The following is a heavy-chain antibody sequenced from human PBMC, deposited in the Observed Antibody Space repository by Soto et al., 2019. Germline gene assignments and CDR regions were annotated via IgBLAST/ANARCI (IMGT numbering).Heavy chain of an antibody. CDR3: ARLIGNSLLDY. D-gene: IGHD6-13*01. V-gene: IGHV6-1*01. CDR2: TYYRSRWYS. CDR1: GASVSSNSVV. Sequence: SQALSLTCAISGASVSSNSVVWNRIRQSPSGGLEWLGRTYYRSRWYSGYAISVQSRITVNADTSKNQVSLQLDSVTPDDTAVDYCARLIGNSLLDYWGQGSLVTVSS. J-gene: IGHJ4*02.